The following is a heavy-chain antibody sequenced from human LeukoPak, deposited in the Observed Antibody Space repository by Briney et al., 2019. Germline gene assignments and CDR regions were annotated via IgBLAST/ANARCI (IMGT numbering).Heavy chain of an antibody. CDR1: GFTFSSCA. V-gene: IGHV3-23*01. Sequence: GGSLRLSCAASGFTFSSCAMSWVRQAPGKGLEWVSAISTSGGRTFYADSVKGRFTISRDNSKNTVYLQMNSLRAEDTAVYYCAKDRSYGAFEIWGQGTMVTVYS. CDR2: ISTSGGRT. J-gene: IGHJ3*02. CDR3: AKDRSYGAFEI. D-gene: IGHD3-10*01.